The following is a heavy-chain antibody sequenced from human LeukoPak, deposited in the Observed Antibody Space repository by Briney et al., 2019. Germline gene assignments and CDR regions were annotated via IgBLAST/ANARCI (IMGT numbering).Heavy chain of an antibody. J-gene: IGHJ4*02. V-gene: IGHV3-7*01. CDR2: IKQDGSEK. CDR1: GFTFSSYW. Sequence: GGSLRLSCAASGFTFSSYWMSWVRQAPGKGLEWVAHIKQDGSEKNYVDSVKARFTISRDNAKNSVLLQMDGLRAEDSAVYYCARDKMTGDSFFDFWGQGALVTVSS. D-gene: IGHD7-27*01. CDR3: ARDKMTGDSFFDF.